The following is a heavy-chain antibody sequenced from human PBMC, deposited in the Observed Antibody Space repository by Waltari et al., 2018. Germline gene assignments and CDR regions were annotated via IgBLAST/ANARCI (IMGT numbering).Heavy chain of an antibody. D-gene: IGHD2-15*01. Sequence: QLQLQESGPGLVKPSETLSLTCTVSGGSISSSSYYWGWIRQPPGKGLEWIASISYSGSTYYNPSLKSRVTISLDTSKNQFSLGLSSVTAADTAFYYCARDPPVGDFDIWGQGTVVTVSS. V-gene: IGHV4-39*07. CDR1: GGSISSSSYY. CDR2: ISYSGST. CDR3: ARDPPVGDFDI. J-gene: IGHJ3*02.